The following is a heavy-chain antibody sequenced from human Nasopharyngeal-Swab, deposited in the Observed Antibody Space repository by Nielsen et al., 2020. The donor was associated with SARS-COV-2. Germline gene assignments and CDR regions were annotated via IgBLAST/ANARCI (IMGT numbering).Heavy chain of an antibody. V-gene: IGHV1-69*01. Sequence: VRQMSGKGLEWMGGIIPIFGTANYAQKFQGRVTITADESTSTAYMELSSLRSEDTAMYYCARDIYGDYVGYWGQGTLVTVYS. J-gene: IGHJ4*02. CDR2: IIPIFGTA. D-gene: IGHD4-17*01. CDR3: ARDIYGDYVGY.